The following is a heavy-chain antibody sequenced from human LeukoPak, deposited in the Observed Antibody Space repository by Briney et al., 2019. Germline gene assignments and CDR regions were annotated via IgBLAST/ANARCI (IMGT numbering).Heavy chain of an antibody. CDR1: GGSISSYY. D-gene: IGHD3-22*01. CDR2: IYYSGST. Sequence: SETLSLTCTVSGGSISSYYWSWIRQPPGKGLEWIGYIYYSGSTNYNPSLKSRVTISVDTSKNQFSLKLSSVTAADTAVYYCARQGDYYDSSGYYYFDYWGQGTLVTVSS. V-gene: IGHV4-59*08. J-gene: IGHJ4*02. CDR3: ARQGDYYDSSGYYYFDY.